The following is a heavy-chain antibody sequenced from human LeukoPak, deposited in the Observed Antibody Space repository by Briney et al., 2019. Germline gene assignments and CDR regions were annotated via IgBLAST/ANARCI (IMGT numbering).Heavy chain of an antibody. CDR1: GVSISGYY. V-gene: IGHV4-59*01. D-gene: IGHD5-24*01. CDR2: IYSSGST. J-gene: IGHJ4*02. CDR3: AREMATTRSYFDY. Sequence: SETLSLICSVSGVSISGYYWSWIRQPPGKGLEWIGNIYSSGSTDYNPSLKSRVTISVDMYKNQFSLKLSSVTAADTAVYYCAREMATTRSYFDYWGQGTLVTVSS.